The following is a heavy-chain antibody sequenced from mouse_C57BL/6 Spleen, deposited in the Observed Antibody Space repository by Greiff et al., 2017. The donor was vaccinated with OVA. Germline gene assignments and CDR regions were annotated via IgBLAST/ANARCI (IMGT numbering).Heavy chain of an antibody. CDR3: ARQNGNYCYAMDY. CDR1: GFTFSDYG. V-gene: IGHV5-17*01. CDR2: ISSGSSTI. D-gene: IGHD2-1*01. J-gene: IGHJ4*01. Sequence: EVQLVESGGGLVKPGGSLKLSCAASGFTFSDYGMHWVRQAPEKGLEWVAYISSGSSTIYYADTVKGRFTISRDNAKNTLFLQMTSLRSEDTAMYYCARQNGNYCYAMDYWGQGTSVTVSS.